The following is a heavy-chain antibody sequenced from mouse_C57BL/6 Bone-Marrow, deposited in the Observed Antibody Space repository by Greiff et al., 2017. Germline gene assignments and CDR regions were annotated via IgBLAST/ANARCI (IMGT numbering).Heavy chain of an antibody. CDR1: GYTFTDYY. J-gene: IGHJ4*01. Sequence: QVQLQQSGAELVRPGASVKLSCKASGYTFTDYYINWVNQRPGQGLEWIARIYPGSGNTYYNEKFKGKATLTAEKSSSTAYMQLSSLTSEDSAVYFCARGCCYAMDYWGQGTSVTVSS. V-gene: IGHV1-76*01. CDR2: IYPGSGNT. CDR3: ARGCCYAMDY.